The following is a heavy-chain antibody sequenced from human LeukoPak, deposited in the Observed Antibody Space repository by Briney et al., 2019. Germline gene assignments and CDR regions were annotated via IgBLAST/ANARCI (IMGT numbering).Heavy chain of an antibody. Sequence: SATLSLTCTVSGYSITRGYYWGWIRQPPGKGLEWIGSIYHSGSTYYNPSLKSRVVISVDTSKNQFSLKLNSVIAADTAVYYCARSGPYYYHYMDVWGKGTTVTVSS. CDR3: ARSGPYYYHYMDV. CDR1: GYSITRGYY. CDR2: IYHSGST. D-gene: IGHD3-10*01. V-gene: IGHV4-38-2*02. J-gene: IGHJ6*03.